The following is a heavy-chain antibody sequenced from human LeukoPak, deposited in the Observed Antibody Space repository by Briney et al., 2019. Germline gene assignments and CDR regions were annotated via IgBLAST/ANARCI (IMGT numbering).Heavy chain of an antibody. J-gene: IGHJ5*02. D-gene: IGHD2-15*01. CDR3: ARQIVVVVAAHFDP. Sequence: SETLSLTCTVSGGSISSSSYYWGWILQPPGKGLEWIGSIYYSGSTYYNPSLKSRVTISVDTSKNQLSLKLSSVTAADTAVYYCARQIVVVVAAHFDPWGQGTLVTVSS. V-gene: IGHV4-39*07. CDR2: IYYSGST. CDR1: GGSISSSSYY.